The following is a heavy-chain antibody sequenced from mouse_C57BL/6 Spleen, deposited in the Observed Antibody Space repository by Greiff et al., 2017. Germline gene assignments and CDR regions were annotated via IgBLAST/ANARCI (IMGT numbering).Heavy chain of an antibody. Sequence: QVHVKQSGAELVKPGASVKISCKASGYAFSSYWMNWVKQRPGKGLEWIGQIYPGDGDTNYNGKFKGKATLTADKSSSTAYMQLSSLTSEDSAVYFCASSGYPAWFAYWGQGTLVTVSA. CDR3: ASSGYPAWFAY. J-gene: IGHJ3*01. D-gene: IGHD3-2*02. CDR2: IYPGDGDT. CDR1: GYAFSSYW. V-gene: IGHV1-80*01.